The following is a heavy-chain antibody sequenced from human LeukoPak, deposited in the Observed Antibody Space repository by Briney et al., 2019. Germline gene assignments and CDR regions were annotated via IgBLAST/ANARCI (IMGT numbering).Heavy chain of an antibody. V-gene: IGHV4-39*07. CDR1: GGSISSSSYY. D-gene: IGHD3-10*01. Sequence: SETLSLTCTVSGGSISSSSYYWGWIRQPPGKGLEWIGSIYYSGSTYYNPSLKSRVTISVDTSKNQFSLKLSSVTAADTAVYYCANYYGSGSPEYFQHWGQGTLVTVSS. CDR3: ANYYGSGSPEYFQH. J-gene: IGHJ1*01. CDR2: IYYSGST.